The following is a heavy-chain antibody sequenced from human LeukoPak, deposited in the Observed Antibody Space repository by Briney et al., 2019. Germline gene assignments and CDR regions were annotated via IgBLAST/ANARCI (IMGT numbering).Heavy chain of an antibody. V-gene: IGHV4-34*01. J-gene: IGHJ4*02. CDR1: GGPFSGYY. D-gene: IGHD7-27*01. CDR2: INHSGST. Sequence: PSETLSLTCAVYGGPFSGYYWSWIRQPPGKGLEWIGEINHSGSTNYNPSLKSRVTISVDTSKNQFSLKLSSVTAADTAVYYCARGRAGDFDYWGQGTLVTVSS. CDR3: ARGRAGDFDY.